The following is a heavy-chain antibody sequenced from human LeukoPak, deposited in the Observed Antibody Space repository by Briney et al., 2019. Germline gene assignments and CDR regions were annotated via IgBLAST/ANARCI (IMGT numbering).Heavy chain of an antibody. Sequence: GGSLRLSCAASGFLFNKYWMTWVRQAPGKGLEWVANIKQDGSEKYYVDSVKGRFTISRDNAKNSLYLQMNSLRAEDTAVYYCARHLYYYYYMDVWGKGTTVTVSS. V-gene: IGHV3-7*01. CDR1: GFLFNKYW. CDR2: IKQDGSEK. CDR3: ARHLYYYYYMDV. J-gene: IGHJ6*03.